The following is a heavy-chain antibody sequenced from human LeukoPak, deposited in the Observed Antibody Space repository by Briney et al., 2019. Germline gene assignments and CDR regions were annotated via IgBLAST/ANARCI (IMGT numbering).Heavy chain of an antibody. CDR1: SDSVSGGSYY. Sequence: SETLSLTCTVSSDSVSGGSYYWSWIRQPPGEGLEWIGYIYKSGSANYNPSLKSRVIISLDTSKNQFSLKLASVTAADTAVYYCARMALTKSDAFDIWGQGTMVTVST. V-gene: IGHV4-61*01. CDR3: ARMALTKSDAFDI. D-gene: IGHD5-24*01. CDR2: IYKSGSA. J-gene: IGHJ3*02.